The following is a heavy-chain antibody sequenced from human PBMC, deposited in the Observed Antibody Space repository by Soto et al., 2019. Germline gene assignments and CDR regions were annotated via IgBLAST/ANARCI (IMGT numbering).Heavy chain of an antibody. D-gene: IGHD3-10*01. CDR3: ATGRGVRGVIITTYYYYGLDV. CDR1: GGSFSDYY. V-gene: IGHV4-34*01. Sequence: SETLSLTCAVYGGSFSDYYWSWIRQPPGKGLEWIGEINHSGSTNYNPSLKSRVTISVDTSKNQFSLKLSSVSAADTAVYYCATGRGVRGVIITTYYYYGLDVWGQGTTVTVSS. CDR2: INHSGST. J-gene: IGHJ6*02.